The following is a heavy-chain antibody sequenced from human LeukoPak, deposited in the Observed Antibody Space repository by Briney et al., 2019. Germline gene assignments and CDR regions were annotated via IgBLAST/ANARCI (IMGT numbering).Heavy chain of an antibody. CDR2: IYTSGST. D-gene: IGHD3-10*01. Sequence: SETLSLTCTVSGGSISSGSYYWSWIRQPAGKGLEWIGRIYTSGSTNYNPSLKCRVTISVDTSKNQFSLKLSSVTAADTAVYYCARELLWFGDRRLAEGRFDPWGQGTLVTVSS. CDR1: GGSISSGSYY. J-gene: IGHJ5*02. V-gene: IGHV4-61*02. CDR3: ARELLWFGDRRLAEGRFDP.